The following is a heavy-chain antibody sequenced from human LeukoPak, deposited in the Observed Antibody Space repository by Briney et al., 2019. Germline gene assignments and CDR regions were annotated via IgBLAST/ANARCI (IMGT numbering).Heavy chain of an antibody. D-gene: IGHD6-13*01. V-gene: IGHV3-33*01. Sequence: GGSLRLSCAASGFTFSSYGMHWVRQAPGKGLEWVAVIWYDGSNKYYADSVKGRFTISRDNSKNTLYLQMNSLRAEDTAVYYCARVHAGTIGNLVYYYYGMDVWGQGTTVTVSS. CDR1: GFTFSSYG. CDR3: ARVHAGTIGNLVYYYYGMDV. J-gene: IGHJ6*02. CDR2: IWYDGSNK.